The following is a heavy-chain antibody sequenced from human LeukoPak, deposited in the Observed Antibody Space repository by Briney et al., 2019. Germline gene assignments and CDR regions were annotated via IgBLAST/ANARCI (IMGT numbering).Heavy chain of an antibody. J-gene: IGHJ4*02. CDR3: AKDRYSSSWYYFDY. V-gene: IGHV3-21*04. D-gene: IGHD6-13*01. CDR1: GFTFSSYS. Sequence: MSGGSLRLSCAASGFTFSSYSMNWVRQAPGKGLEWVSSISISSTYIYYGDSVKGRFTISRDNAKNSLYLQMNSLRAEDTAVYYCAKDRYSSSWYYFDYWGQGTLVTVSS. CDR2: ISISSTYI.